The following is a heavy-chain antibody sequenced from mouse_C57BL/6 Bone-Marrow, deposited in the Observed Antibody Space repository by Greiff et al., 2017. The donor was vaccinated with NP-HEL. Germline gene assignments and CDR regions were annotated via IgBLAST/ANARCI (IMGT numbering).Heavy chain of an antibody. Sequence: VQLQQPGAELVKPGASVKLSCKASGYTFTSYWMHWVKPRPGQGLEWIGMIHPNSGSTNYNEKFKSKATLTVDKSSSTAYMQLSSLTSEDSAVYYCARWGYYWYFDVWGTGTTVTVSS. V-gene: IGHV1-64*01. CDR3: ARWGYYWYFDV. D-gene: IGHD2-2*01. CDR1: GYTFTSYW. CDR2: IHPNSGST. J-gene: IGHJ1*03.